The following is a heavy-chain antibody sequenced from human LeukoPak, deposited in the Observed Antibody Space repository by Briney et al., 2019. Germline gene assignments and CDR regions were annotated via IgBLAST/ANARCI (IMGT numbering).Heavy chain of an antibody. V-gene: IGHV5-51*01. CDR2: IYPGDSDT. J-gene: IGHJ6*02. Sequence: GESLKISCKGSGYSFTSYWIGWVRQMPGKGLEWMGIIYPGDSDTRYSPSFQGQVTISADKSISTAYLQWSSLKASGTAMYYCATLVRGIAAATKYLNYYYGMDVWGQGTTVTVSS. CDR1: GYSFTSYW. D-gene: IGHD6-13*01. CDR3: ATLVRGIAAATKYLNYYYGMDV.